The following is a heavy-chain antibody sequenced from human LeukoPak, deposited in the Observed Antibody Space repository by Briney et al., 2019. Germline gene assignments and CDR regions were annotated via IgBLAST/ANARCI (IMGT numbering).Heavy chain of an antibody. J-gene: IGHJ4*02. V-gene: IGHV4-39*01. Sequence: PSETLSLTCTVSAGSISSSDYYWGWIRQPPGKGLEWIGSFSYSGNTYYNPSLKSRVTISVDTSRNKFSLKLSSVTAADTAVYYCARHCSGGSCYDYWGQGTLVTVSS. CDR2: FSYSGNT. CDR1: AGSISSSDYY. D-gene: IGHD2-15*01. CDR3: ARHCSGGSCYDY.